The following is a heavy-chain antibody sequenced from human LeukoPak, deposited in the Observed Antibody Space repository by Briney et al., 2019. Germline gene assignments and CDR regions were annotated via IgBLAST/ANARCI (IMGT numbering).Heavy chain of an antibody. CDR3: ARQSTGYYGSGSYFDY. J-gene: IGHJ4*02. CDR2: MNDRGTT. V-gene: IGHV4-34*01. CDR1: GGSFSGFY. D-gene: IGHD3-10*01. Sequence: SETLSLNCTVSGGSFSGFYWTWIRQFPGKGLEWIGEMNDRGTTNDNPSLKSRVTISVDTSKNQFSLKLSSVTAADTAVYYCARQSTGYYGSGSYFDYWGQGTLVTVSS.